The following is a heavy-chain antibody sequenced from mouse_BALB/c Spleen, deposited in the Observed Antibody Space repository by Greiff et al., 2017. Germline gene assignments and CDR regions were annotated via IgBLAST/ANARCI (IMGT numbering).Heavy chain of an antibody. Sequence: VQLQQSGAELAKPGASVKMSCKASGYTFTSYWMHWVKQRPGQGLEWIGYINPSTGYTEYKQKFKDKATLTADKSSSTAYMQLSSLTSEDSAVYYCARWRTGYFDYWGQGTTLTVSS. CDR2: INPSTGYT. J-gene: IGHJ2*01. CDR3: ARWRTGYFDY. V-gene: IGHV1-7*01. CDR1: GYTFTSYW. D-gene: IGHD4-1*01.